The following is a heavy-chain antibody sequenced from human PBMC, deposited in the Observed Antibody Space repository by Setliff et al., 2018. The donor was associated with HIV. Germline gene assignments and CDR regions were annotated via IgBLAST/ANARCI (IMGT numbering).Heavy chain of an antibody. CDR2: IYTSGIT. Sequence: PSETLSLTCTVSGDSISSYYWSWIRRPPGKGLEWIGYIYTSGITDYNPSLKSRVTISGDTSENQFSLKMSSVTAADTAVYYCARDRRGYYYGSGSCYMDVWGTGTTVTVSS. CDR1: GDSISSYY. V-gene: IGHV4-4*08. CDR3: ARDRRGYYYGSGSCYMDV. D-gene: IGHD3-10*01. J-gene: IGHJ6*03.